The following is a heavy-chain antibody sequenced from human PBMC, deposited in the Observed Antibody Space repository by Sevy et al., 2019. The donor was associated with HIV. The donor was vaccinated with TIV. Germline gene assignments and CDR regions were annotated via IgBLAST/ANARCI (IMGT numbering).Heavy chain of an antibody. CDR1: GFIFSSHG. CDR3: ATSSGWALDY. J-gene: IGHJ4*02. D-gene: IGHD6-19*01. Sequence: GGSLRLSCAASGFIFSSHGMNWVRQAPGKGLEWVSSISFSGNYIYYADFAKGRFTISRDNARNSLYLQMISLTAEDTAVYYCATSSGWALDYWGQGTLVTVSS. V-gene: IGHV3-21*01. CDR2: ISFSGNYI.